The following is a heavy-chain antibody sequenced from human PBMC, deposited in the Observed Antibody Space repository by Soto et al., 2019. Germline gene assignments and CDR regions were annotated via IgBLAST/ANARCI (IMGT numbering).Heavy chain of an antibody. Sequence: PGESLKISCKGSGYSFTSYWIGWVRQMPGKGLEWMGIIYPGDSDTRYSPSFQGQVTISADKSISTAYLQWRSLKSSDTAMYYCARHGEHQLENYYYYYGMDVWGQGTTVTVSS. J-gene: IGHJ6*02. D-gene: IGHD6-13*01. CDR3: ARHGEHQLENYYYYYGMDV. V-gene: IGHV5-51*01. CDR1: GYSFTSYW. CDR2: IYPGDSDT.